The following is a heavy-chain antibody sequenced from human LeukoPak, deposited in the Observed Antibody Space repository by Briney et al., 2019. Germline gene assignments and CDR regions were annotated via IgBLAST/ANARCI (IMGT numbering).Heavy chain of an antibody. V-gene: IGHV1-58*02. CDR1: GGTFSSYA. CDR2: IGVGSGNT. J-gene: IGHJ5*02. Sequence: SVKVSCKASGGTFSSYAISWVRQAPGQGLEWIGWIGVGSGNTNYAERFQDRVTITRDMSTSTTYMELSSLRSEDTAVYYCAADHDYSLSYDSYGPLDAWGQGTLVTVSS. CDR3: AADHDYSLSYDSYGPLDA. D-gene: IGHD4-11*01.